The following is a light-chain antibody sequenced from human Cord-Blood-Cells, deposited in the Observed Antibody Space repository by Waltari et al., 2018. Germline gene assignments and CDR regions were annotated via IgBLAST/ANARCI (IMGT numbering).Light chain of an antibody. J-gene: IGKJ2*01. CDR3: QQYNSYSPYT. Sequence: DIQMTQCPSTLSASVGDRVTITCRASQSISSWLAWYHQKPGKAPKLLIYKASSLESGVPSRFSGSGSGTEFTLTISSLQPDDFATYYCQQYNSYSPYTFGQGTKLEIK. V-gene: IGKV1-5*03. CDR1: QSISSW. CDR2: KAS.